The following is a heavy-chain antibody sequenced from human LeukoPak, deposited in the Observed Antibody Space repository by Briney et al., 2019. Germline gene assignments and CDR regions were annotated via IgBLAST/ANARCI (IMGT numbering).Heavy chain of an antibody. CDR2: ISFDGSNK. CDR1: GFTFSNYA. V-gene: IGHV3-30*04. CDR3: ARDRDGYNGPIDY. J-gene: IGHJ4*02. Sequence: GGSLRLSCAASGFTFSNYAMHWVRQALGKGLEWVAVISFDGSNKYYADSVKGRFTISRDNSKNTLYLQMNSLRAEDTAVYYCARDRDGYNGPIDYWGQGTLVTVSS. D-gene: IGHD5-24*01.